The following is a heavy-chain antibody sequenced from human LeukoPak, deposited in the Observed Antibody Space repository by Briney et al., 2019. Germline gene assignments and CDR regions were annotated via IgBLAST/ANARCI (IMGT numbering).Heavy chain of an antibody. CDR3: ARREGYCSGGSCYRFDY. CDR1: GGSFSGYY. D-gene: IGHD2-15*01. V-gene: IGHV4-34*01. Sequence: SETLSLTCAVYGGSFSGYYWSWIRQPPGKGLEWIGEINHSGSTNYNPSLKSRVTISVDTSKNQFSLKLSSVTAADTAVYYCARREGYCSGGSCYRFDYWGQGTLVTVSS. J-gene: IGHJ4*02. CDR2: INHSGST.